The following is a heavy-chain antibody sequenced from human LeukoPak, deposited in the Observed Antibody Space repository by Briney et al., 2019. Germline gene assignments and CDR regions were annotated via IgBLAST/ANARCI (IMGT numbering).Heavy chain of an antibody. CDR3: ARRRRYCSSTSCFYNWFDP. CDR2: INPNSGGT. D-gene: IGHD2-2*01. Sequence: ASVKVSCKASGYSFTDKYMHWVRQAPGQGLEWMGWINPNSGGTNYAQKFQGRVTMTRDTSISTAYMELSRLRSDDTAVYYCARRRRYCSSTSCFYNWFDPWGQGTLVTVSS. V-gene: IGHV1-2*02. J-gene: IGHJ5*02. CDR1: GYSFTDKY.